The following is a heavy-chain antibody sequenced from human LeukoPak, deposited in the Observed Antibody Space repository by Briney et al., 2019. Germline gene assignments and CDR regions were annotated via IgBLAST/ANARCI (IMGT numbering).Heavy chain of an antibody. CDR1: GFTFSSYS. J-gene: IGHJ3*02. CDR2: ISSSSSYI. V-gene: IGHV3-21*04. D-gene: IGHD2-21*01. CDR3: TRVMVVRSSDAFEI. Sequence: GGSLRLSCAASGFTFSSYSMNWVRQAPGKGLEWVSSISSSSSYIYYADSVKGRFTISRDNAKNSLYLQMDSLRAEDTAVYYCTRVMVVRSSDAFEIWGEGTMVTVS.